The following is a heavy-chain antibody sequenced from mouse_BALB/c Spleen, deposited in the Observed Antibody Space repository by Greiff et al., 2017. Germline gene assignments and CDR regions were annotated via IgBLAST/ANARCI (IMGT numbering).Heavy chain of an antibody. D-gene: IGHD1-1*01. CDR3: ARLRWFAY. CDR1: GFNIKDTY. CDR2: IDPANGNT. J-gene: IGHJ3*01. Sequence: VQLQQSGAELVKPGASVKLSCTASGFNIKDTYMHWVKQRPEQGLEWIGRIDPANGNTKYDPKFQGKATIPADTSSNTAYLQLSSLTSEDTAVYYCARLRWFAYWGQGTLVTVSA. V-gene: IGHV14-3*02.